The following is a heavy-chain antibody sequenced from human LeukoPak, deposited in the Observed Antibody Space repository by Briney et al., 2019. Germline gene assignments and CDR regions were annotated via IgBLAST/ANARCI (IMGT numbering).Heavy chain of an antibody. CDR2: IKEDGSEK. D-gene: IGHD1-14*01. J-gene: IGHJ4*02. Sequence: PGGSLRLSCAASGFTFSDYWMNWVRQAPGKGLEWVADIKEDGSEKYYVDSVKGRFTISRDNAKNLLYLQMNSLRAEDTAVYYCARDPKPDDWGQGTLVTVSS. CDR3: ARDPKPDD. CDR1: GFTFSDYW. V-gene: IGHV3-7*01.